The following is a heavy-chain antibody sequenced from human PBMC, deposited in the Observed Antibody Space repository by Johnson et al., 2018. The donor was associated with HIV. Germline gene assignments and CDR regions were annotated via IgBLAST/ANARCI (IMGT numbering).Heavy chain of an antibody. J-gene: IGHJ3*02. V-gene: IGHV3-20*04. Sequence: EKLVESGGGVVQPGGSLRLSCAASGFTFDDYAMHWVRQVPGKGLEWVSGISWNGGSTGYADSVKGRFTISRDNAKNSLYLQMNSLRAEDTALYYCARAYMSSGSYYDAFDIWGQGTMVIVSS. CDR2: ISWNGGST. CDR3: ARAYMSSGSYYDAFDI. D-gene: IGHD1-26*01. CDR1: GFTFDDYA.